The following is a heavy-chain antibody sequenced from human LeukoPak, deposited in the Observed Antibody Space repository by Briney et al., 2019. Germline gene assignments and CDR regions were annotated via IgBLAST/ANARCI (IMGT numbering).Heavy chain of an antibody. CDR3: ATLTTVTNPLDY. J-gene: IGHJ4*02. D-gene: IGHD4-17*01. Sequence: GGSLRLSCAASGFTFSSYGMHWVRQAPGKGLEWVSGISASGVNTYYADSVKGRFTISRDNSKNTLYLQMNSLRAEDTAVYYCATLTTVTNPLDYWGQGTLVTVSS. CDR1: GFTFSSYG. V-gene: IGHV3-23*01. CDR2: ISASGVNT.